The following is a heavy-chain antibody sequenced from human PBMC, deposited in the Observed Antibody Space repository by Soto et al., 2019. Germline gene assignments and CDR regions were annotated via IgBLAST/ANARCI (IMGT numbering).Heavy chain of an antibody. CDR2: INPNSGGT. Sequence: ASVKVSCKASGYTFTGYYMHWVRQAPGQGLEWMGWINPNSGGTNYAQKFQGWVTMTRDTSISTAYMELGRLRSDDTAVYYCARAQSGSPKNYYYGMDVWGQGTTVTVSS. V-gene: IGHV1-2*04. CDR1: GYTFTGYY. J-gene: IGHJ6*02. CDR3: ARAQSGSPKNYYYGMDV. D-gene: IGHD3-3*01.